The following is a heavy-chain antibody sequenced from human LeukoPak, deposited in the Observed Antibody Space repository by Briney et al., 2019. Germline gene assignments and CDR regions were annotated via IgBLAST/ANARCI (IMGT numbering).Heavy chain of an antibody. J-gene: IGHJ4*02. D-gene: IGHD3-3*01. CDR2: IWYDGSNK. CDR1: GFTFSSYG. Sequence: GRSLRLSCAASGFTFSSYGMHWVRQAPGKGLGWVAVIWYDGSNKYYADSVKGRFTISRDNSKNTLYLQMNSLRAEDTAVYYCARDTIFGVVIGNNFDYWGQGTLVTVSS. CDR3: ARDTIFGVVIGNNFDY. V-gene: IGHV3-33*01.